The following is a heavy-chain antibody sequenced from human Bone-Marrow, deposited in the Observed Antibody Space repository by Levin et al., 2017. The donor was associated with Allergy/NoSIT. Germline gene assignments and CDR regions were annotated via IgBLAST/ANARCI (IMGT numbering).Heavy chain of an antibody. Sequence: GESLKISCVVSGFTFSSYAMSWIRQTPDKGLEWISIISGNSRTIYYADSVRGRFTISRDNSKNTLYLQMNSLSAQDTALYYCVSYRDGPYIHIDDWGQGTLVTVSS. D-gene: IGHD3-16*02. CDR2: ISGNSRTI. CDR1: GFTFSSYA. J-gene: IGHJ4*02. V-gene: IGHV3-23*01. CDR3: VSYRDGPYIHIDD.